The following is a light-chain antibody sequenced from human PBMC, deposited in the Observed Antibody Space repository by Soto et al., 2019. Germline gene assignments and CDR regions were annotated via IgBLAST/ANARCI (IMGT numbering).Light chain of an antibody. J-gene: IGKJ2*01. V-gene: IGKV1-5*01. Sequence: DIQRTQSHSTLSASVGDRVTITCRASQSVSKWLAWYQQKPGKVPTLLIYDASNLESGVPSRFGGSGSGPSFTLTIICLQPEDFATYYCQPYDPYSTFGQGTKLEI. CDR2: DAS. CDR3: QPYDPYST. CDR1: QSVSKW.